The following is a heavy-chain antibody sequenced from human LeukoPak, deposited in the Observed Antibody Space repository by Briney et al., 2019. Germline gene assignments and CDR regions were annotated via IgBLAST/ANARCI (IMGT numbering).Heavy chain of an antibody. D-gene: IGHD1-7*01. CDR3: AKEPRRRAPNWNLGGFDP. CDR2: ISGSSSTI. Sequence: GGSLRLSCAASGFTFRRYTMNWVRQAPGKGLEWVSYISGSSSTIYYADSVKGRFTISRDNAKNSLYLQMNSLRAEDTAVYYCAKEPRRRAPNWNLGGFDPWGQGTLVTVSS. V-gene: IGHV3-48*04. CDR1: GFTFRRYT. J-gene: IGHJ5*02.